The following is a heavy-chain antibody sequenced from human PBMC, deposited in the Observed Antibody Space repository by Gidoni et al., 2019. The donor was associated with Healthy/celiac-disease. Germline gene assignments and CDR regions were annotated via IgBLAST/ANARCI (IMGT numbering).Heavy chain of an antibody. D-gene: IGHD6-13*01. J-gene: IGHJ4*02. V-gene: IGHV1-3*01. Sequence: QVQLVQSGAEVKKPGASVKVSCKASGYTFTSYAMHWVRQAPGQRLEWMGWINAGNGNTKYSQKFQGRVTITRDTSASTAYMELSSLRSEDTAVYYCARNYGRNVAAAGSIDYWGQGTLVTVSS. CDR2: INAGNGNT. CDR3: ARNYGRNVAAAGSIDY. CDR1: GYTFTSYA.